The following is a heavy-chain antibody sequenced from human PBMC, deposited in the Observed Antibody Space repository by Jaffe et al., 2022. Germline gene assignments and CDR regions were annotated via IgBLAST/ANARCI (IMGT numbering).Heavy chain of an antibody. CDR3: ARGMMAARPESDYFHY. CDR1: GFTFSDHY. Sequence: EVHLVESGGDLVQPGGSLRLSCAASGFTFSDHYMDWVRQAPGKGLEWVGRTRDKTHSYTTEYAASVKGRFTISRDDSKNFLYLQMNSLKTEDTAVYYCARGMMAARPESDYFHYWGQGTLVIVSS. V-gene: IGHV3-72*01. J-gene: IGHJ4*02. CDR2: TRDKTHSYTT. D-gene: IGHD6-6*01.